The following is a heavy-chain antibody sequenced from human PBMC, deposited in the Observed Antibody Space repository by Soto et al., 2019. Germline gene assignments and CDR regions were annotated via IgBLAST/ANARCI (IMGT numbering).Heavy chain of an antibody. CDR2: IYWDDDK. V-gene: IGHV2-5*02. CDR1: MNSGVG. Sequence: MNSGVGVGWIRQPPGKALEWLALIYWDDDKRYSPSLKSRLTITKDTSRNQVVLTMTNMDPVDTATYYCAYRRPYVSSAYPDLYDYWGQGYLVTVS. J-gene: IGHJ4*02. D-gene: IGHD3-22*01. CDR3: AYRRPYVSSAYPDLYDY.